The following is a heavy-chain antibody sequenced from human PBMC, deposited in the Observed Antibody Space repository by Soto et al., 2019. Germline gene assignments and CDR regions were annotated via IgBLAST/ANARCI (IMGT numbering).Heavy chain of an antibody. CDR3: ARDALTTVTVEYFQH. CDR2: ISAYNGNT. J-gene: IGHJ1*01. V-gene: IGHV1-18*01. CDR1: GYTFTSYG. D-gene: IGHD4-17*01. Sequence: QVQLVQSGAEVKKPGASVKVSCQASGYTFTSYGISWVRQAPGQGLEWMGWISAYNGNTNYAQKLQGRVTMTTDTSTSTAYMELRSLRSDDTAVYYCARDALTTVTVEYFQHWGQGTLVTVSS.